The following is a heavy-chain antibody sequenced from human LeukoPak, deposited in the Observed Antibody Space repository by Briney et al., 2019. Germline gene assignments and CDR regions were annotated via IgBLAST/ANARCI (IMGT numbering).Heavy chain of an antibody. CDR3: ARLRYSSGLAFDY. CDR1: GGSISSSSFY. J-gene: IGHJ4*02. CDR2: VYYSGSS. Sequence: SETLSLTCTVSGGSISSSSFYWGWIRQPPGKGLEWLGSVYYSGSSYYNPSLKSRVTISVGTSKNQLSLKLSSVTAADTAVYYCARLRYSSGLAFDYWGQGTLVTVSS. D-gene: IGHD6-19*01. V-gene: IGHV4-39*01.